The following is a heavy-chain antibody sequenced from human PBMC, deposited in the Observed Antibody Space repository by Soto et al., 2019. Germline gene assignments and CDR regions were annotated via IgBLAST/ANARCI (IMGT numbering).Heavy chain of an antibody. CDR2: IYPGDSDT. V-gene: IGHV5-51*01. Sequence: GESLKISCKGSGYSFTSYWIGWVRQMPGKGLEWMGIIYPGDSDTRYSPSFQGRFTISRDNSKNTLYLQMNSLRADDSAVYYCASGSSDSYPGSRIFDFWGRGTLVTVSS. CDR3: ASGSSDSYPGSRIFDF. CDR1: GYSFTSYW. J-gene: IGHJ4*02. D-gene: IGHD3-10*01.